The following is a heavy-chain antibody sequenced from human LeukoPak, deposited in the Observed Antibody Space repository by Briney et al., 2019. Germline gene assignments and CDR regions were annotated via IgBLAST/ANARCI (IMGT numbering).Heavy chain of an antibody. CDR1: GFTFDDYA. CDR3: ARESRPEGRLIDIDF. D-gene: IGHD1-1*01. CDR2: INQDETEK. J-gene: IGHJ4*02. Sequence: GGSLRLACAASGFTFDDYAMHWVRQAAGEGREWVADINQDETEKNHVDSVRGRFTISRDNAENSLYLQMNSLRDEDTALYYCARESRPEGRLIDIDFWGQGTLVTVSS. V-gene: IGHV3-7*01.